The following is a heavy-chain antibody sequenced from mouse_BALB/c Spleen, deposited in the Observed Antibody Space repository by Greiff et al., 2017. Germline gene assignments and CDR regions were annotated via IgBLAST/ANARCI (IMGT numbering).Heavy chain of an antibody. Sequence: EVQLQQSGPGLVKPSQSLSLTCTVTGYSITSDYAWNWIRQFPGNKLEWMGYISYSGSTSYNPSLKSRISITRDTSKNQFFLQLNSVTTEDTATYYCARRGYDYYYAMDYWGQGTSVTVSS. J-gene: IGHJ4*01. CDR3: ARRGYDYYYAMDY. V-gene: IGHV3-2*02. D-gene: IGHD2-2*01. CDR2: ISYSGST. CDR1: GYSITSDYA.